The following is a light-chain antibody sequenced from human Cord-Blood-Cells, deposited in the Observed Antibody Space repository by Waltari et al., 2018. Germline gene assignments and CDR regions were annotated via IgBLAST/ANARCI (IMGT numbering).Light chain of an antibody. CDR2: GNS. CDR1: RSNIGAGYD. V-gene: IGLV1-40*01. J-gene: IGLJ1*01. CDR3: QSYDSSLSGYV. Sequence: QSALTQPPSVSGAPGQRVTISCTGSRSNIGAGYDVPWYQQLPGTAPKLLIYGNSNRPAGVPDRFSGSKSGTSASLAITGLQAEDEADYYCQSYDSSLSGYVFGTGTKVTVL.